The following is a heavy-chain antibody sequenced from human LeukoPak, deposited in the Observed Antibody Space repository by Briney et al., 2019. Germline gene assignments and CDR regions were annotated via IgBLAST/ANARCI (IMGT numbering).Heavy chain of an antibody. CDR1: GYSFTSYW. J-gene: IGHJ4*02. V-gene: IGHV5-51*01. CDR2: IYPGDSDT. D-gene: IGHD6-13*01. CDR3: ARPHWYGFSDYFDY. Sequence: GESLKISCKGSGYSFTSYWIGWVRQMPGKGLEWMGIIYPGDSDTRYSPSFQGQVTISADKSISTAYMELSRLRSDDTAVYYCARPHWYGFSDYFDYWGQGTLVTVSS.